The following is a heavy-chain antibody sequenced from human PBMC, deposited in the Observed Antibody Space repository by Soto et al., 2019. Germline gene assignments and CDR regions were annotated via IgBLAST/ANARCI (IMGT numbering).Heavy chain of an antibody. D-gene: IGHD5-18*01. V-gene: IGHV4-59*12. CDR3: ARGRVTAQYYYYYMDV. Sequence: PSETLSLTCTVSGGSISSYYWSWIRQPPGKGLEWIGYIYYSGSTNYNPSLKSRVTISVDTSKNQFSLKLSSVTAADTAVYYCARGRVTAQYYYYYMDVWGKGTTVTSP. CDR2: IYYSGST. J-gene: IGHJ6*03. CDR1: GGSISSYY.